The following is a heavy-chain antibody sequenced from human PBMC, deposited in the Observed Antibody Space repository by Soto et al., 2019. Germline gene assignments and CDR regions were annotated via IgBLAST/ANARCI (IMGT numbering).Heavy chain of an antibody. Sequence: QVQLVESGGGVVQPGRSLRLSCAASGFTLSSYSMHWVRQAPGRGLEWVGVISYDGNKKYYRDSVKGRFSISRDTSNNTGNQHMNSLRPEDTAVYYCARSVAVAGLDYWGQGTLVTVS. CDR1: GFTLSSYS. CDR2: ISYDGNKK. J-gene: IGHJ4*02. CDR3: ARSVAVAGLDY. V-gene: IGHV3-30-3*01. D-gene: IGHD6-19*01.